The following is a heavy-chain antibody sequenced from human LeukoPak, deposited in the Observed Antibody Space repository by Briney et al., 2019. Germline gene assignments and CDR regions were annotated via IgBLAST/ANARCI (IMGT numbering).Heavy chain of an antibody. Sequence: GGSLRLSCAASGFTFSSYWMSWVRQAPGKGLEGVANIKQDGSEKYYVDSVKGRFTISRDNAKNSLYLQMNSLRAEDTAVYYCASQQTVTLDAFDIWGQGTMVTVSS. CDR1: GFTFSSYW. J-gene: IGHJ3*02. D-gene: IGHD4-17*01. CDR3: ASQQTVTLDAFDI. V-gene: IGHV3-7*01. CDR2: IKQDGSEK.